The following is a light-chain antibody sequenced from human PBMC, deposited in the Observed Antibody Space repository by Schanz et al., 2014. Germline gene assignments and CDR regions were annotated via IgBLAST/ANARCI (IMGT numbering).Light chain of an antibody. Sequence: SQLTQSPSSLSASVGDIVTITCRASEDIRTYLAWYQQKPGKAPRLLIYSASTLQSGVPSRFSGSGSGTDFSLTINSLQPEDFATYYCQQSYSTPRLTFGGGTKVEIK. J-gene: IGKJ4*01. V-gene: IGKV1-9*01. CDR2: SAS. CDR3: QQSYSTPRLT. CDR1: EDIRTY.